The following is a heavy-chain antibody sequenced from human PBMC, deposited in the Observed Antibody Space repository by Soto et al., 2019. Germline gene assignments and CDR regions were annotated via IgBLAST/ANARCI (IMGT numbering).Heavy chain of an antibody. D-gene: IGHD6-19*01. J-gene: IGHJ5*02. Sequence: QVQLQESGPGLVKPSGTLSLTCAVFGGPISSSNWWSWVRPPPGKGLEWIGEIHHSGSTNYNPSLKSRVTMSVDKSRNQFFLKLSSVTAADTARSYCVTAWYSSSRTLDAWGQGTLVTVSA. CDR2: IHHSGST. V-gene: IGHV4-4*02. CDR3: VTAWYSSSRTLDA. CDR1: GGPISSSNW.